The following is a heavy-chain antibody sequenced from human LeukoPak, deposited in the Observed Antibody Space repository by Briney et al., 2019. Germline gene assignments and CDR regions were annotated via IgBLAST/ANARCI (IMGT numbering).Heavy chain of an antibody. CDR1: GGPISNYH. Sequence: SETLSLTCTVSGGPISNYHWSWIRQPPGKGLEWIGYVYYSGSTNYNSSLKSRVTISVDTSKNQFALKLSSVSAADTAAYYCARRKGYYDKSGYYYPGAFDIWGQGAMVTVSS. J-gene: IGHJ3*02. CDR2: VYYSGST. D-gene: IGHD3-22*01. V-gene: IGHV4-59*01. CDR3: ARRKGYYDKSGYYYPGAFDI.